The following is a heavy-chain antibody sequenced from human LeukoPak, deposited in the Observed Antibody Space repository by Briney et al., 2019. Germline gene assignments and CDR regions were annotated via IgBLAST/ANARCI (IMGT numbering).Heavy chain of an antibody. V-gene: IGHV4-61*02. D-gene: IGHD6-19*01. CDR2: IYTSGST. Sequence: SETLSLTCTVSGGSISSGSYYWSWIRQPAGKGLEWIGRIYTSGSTNYNPSLKSRVTISVDTSKNQFSLKLSSVTAADTAVCYCARFPGIAVAGSYYFDYWGQGTLVTVSS. CDR3: ARFPGIAVAGSYYFDY. CDR1: GGSISSGSYY. J-gene: IGHJ4*02.